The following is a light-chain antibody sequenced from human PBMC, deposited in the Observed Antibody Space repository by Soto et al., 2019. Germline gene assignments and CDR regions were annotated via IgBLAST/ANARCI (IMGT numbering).Light chain of an antibody. V-gene: IGLV2-8*01. Sequence: QSVLTQPPSASGSPGQSVTISCTGTSSDVGNYNSVSWYQQHPGKVPKLMIYEVTKRPEGVPDRFSGSKSGNTASLTVSGLPPEDEADYSCSSYAGTNNVVWVFGGGTKLTVL. J-gene: IGLJ2*01. CDR1: SSDVGNYNS. CDR3: SSYAGTNNVVWV. CDR2: EVT.